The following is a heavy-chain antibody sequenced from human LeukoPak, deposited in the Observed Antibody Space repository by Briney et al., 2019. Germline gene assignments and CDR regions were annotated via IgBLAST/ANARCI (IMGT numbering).Heavy chain of an antibody. D-gene: IGHD3-10*01. J-gene: IGHJ4*02. CDR2: IYYSGST. Sequence: PSETLSLTCTVSGGPISSSSYYWGWIRQPPGKGLEWIGSIYYSGSTYYNPSLKSRVTISVDTSKNQFSLKLSSVTAADTAVYYCARVRRMLMVRGVIILPSPLYYFDYWGQGTLVTVSS. CDR3: ARVRRMLMVRGVIILPSPLYYFDY. V-gene: IGHV4-39*07. CDR1: GGPISSSSYY.